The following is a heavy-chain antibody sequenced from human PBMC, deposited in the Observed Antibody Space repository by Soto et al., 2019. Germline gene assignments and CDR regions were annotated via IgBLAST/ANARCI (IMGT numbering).Heavy chain of an antibody. V-gene: IGHV3-23*01. CDR3: AFPTVGAITSALDY. D-gene: IGHD1-26*01. CDR2: ISASGGIT. J-gene: IGHJ4*02. CDR1: GFTFSGYA. Sequence: GGPLRLSCAASGFTFSGYAMSWVRQAPGKGLEWVSAISASGGITYYADSVRGRFTVSRDNSRNTLYLQMNSLRAEDTAVYYCAFPTVGAITSALDYWGQGTLVTVSS.